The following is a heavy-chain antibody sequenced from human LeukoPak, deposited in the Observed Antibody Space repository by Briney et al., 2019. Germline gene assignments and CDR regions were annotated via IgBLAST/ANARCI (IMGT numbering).Heavy chain of an antibody. CDR3: AKSPGYGPSMVRGGLGWFDP. J-gene: IGHJ5*02. CDR2: ISWNSGSI. V-gene: IGHV3-9*01. CDR1: GFTFDDYA. D-gene: IGHD3-10*01. Sequence: GESLRLSCAASGFTFDDYAMHWVRQAPGKGLEWVSGISWNSGSIGYADSVKGRFTISRDNAKNSLYLQMNSLRAEDTALYYCAKSPGYGPSMVRGGLGWFDPWGQGTLVTVSS.